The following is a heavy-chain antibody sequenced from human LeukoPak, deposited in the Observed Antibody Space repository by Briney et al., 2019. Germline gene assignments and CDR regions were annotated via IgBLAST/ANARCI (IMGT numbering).Heavy chain of an antibody. CDR1: GYTFTGYY. CDR2: INPNSGGT. D-gene: IGHD2-21*01. CDR3: AREDAGGDDGNFDY. Sequence: VSVKVSCKASGYTFTGYYMHWVRQAPGQGLEWMGWINPNSGGTNYAQKFQGRVTMTRDTSISTAYMELSRLRSDDTAVYYCAREDAGGDDGNFDYWGQGTLVTVSS. V-gene: IGHV1-2*02. J-gene: IGHJ4*02.